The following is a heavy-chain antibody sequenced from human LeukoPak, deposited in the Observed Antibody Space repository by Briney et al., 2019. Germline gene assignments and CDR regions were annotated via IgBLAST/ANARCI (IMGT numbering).Heavy chain of an antibody. Sequence: PGGSLRLSCAASGFTLSSDGMNWVRQPPGKGLEWVSIIGVGDSTTYYADSVKGRFTISRDNSMNTLYLQMNSLRVEDTAIYYCVKGRRKSGYDDWGQGALVTVSS. V-gene: IGHV3-23*01. D-gene: IGHD5-12*01. CDR2: IGVGDSTT. CDR1: GFTLSSDG. CDR3: VKGRRKSGYDD. J-gene: IGHJ4*02.